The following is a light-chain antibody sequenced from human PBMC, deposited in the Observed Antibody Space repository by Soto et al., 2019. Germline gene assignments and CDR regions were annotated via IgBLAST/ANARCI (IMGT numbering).Light chain of an antibody. CDR3: LLSYNGPYV. J-gene: IGLJ1*01. Sequence: QAVVTQEPSLTLSPCRTATLTCGSITGAVTNGHYPYWFQQKPGQAPRTLIYDTTNRHSWTPARFSGSLLGGKAALTLSGAQPEDEAEYYCLLSYNGPYVFGTGTKVTVL. CDR2: DTT. CDR1: TGAVTNGHY. V-gene: IGLV7-46*01.